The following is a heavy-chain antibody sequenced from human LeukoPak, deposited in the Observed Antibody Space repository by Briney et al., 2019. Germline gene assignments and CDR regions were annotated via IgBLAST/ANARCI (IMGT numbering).Heavy chain of an antibody. V-gene: IGHV4-31*03. CDR2: IYYSGST. Sequence: PSETLSLTCTVSGGSISSGGYYWSWIRQHPGKGLEWIGYIYYSGSTYYNPSLKGRVTISVDTSKNQFSLKLSSVTAADTAVYYCARGKDGAYGGYYYYGMDVWGQGTTVTVSS. J-gene: IGHJ6*02. D-gene: IGHD3-16*01. CDR3: ARGKDGAYGGYYYYGMDV. CDR1: GGSISSGGYY.